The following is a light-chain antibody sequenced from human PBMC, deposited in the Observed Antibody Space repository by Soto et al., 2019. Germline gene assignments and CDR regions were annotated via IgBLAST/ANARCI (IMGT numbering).Light chain of an antibody. CDR2: EVT. CDR1: SSDVGDYNY. J-gene: IGLJ2*01. Sequence: QSALTQPPSASGSPGQSVTISCTGSSSDVGDYNYVSWYQQYPGKAPKLIIYEVTKRPSGVPDRFSGSKSGNTASLTVSGLQTEDEADYYCSSYTGSNSPQFGGGTKLTVL. CDR3: SSYTGSNSPQ. V-gene: IGLV2-8*01.